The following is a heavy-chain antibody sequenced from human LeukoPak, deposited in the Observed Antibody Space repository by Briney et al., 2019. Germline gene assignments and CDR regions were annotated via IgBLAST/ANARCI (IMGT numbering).Heavy chain of an antibody. CDR2: IYYSGST. CDR3: ARGSYSSSYRRYSHPHEKYYFDY. V-gene: IGHV4-30-4*01. D-gene: IGHD6-13*01. CDR1: GGSISSGDYY. Sequence: SQTLSLTYTVSGGSISSGDYYWSWIRQPPGKGLEWIGYIYYSGSTYYNPSLKSRVTISVDTSKNQFSLKLSSVTAADTAVYYCARGSYSSSYRRYSHPHEKYYFDYWGQGTLVTVSS. J-gene: IGHJ4*02.